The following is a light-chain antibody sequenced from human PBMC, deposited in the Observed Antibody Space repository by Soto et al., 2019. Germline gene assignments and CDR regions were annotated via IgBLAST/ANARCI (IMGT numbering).Light chain of an antibody. CDR2: KAS. Sequence: DIQMTQSPSSLSASIGDRVSFTCQASQDISKFLNWYQHKPGQAPKLLIYKASTLKSGVPSRFSGSGSGTEFTLTISSLQPDDFATYYCQHYNSYSEAFGQGTKVELK. J-gene: IGKJ1*01. CDR1: QDISKF. CDR3: QHYNSYSEA. V-gene: IGKV1-5*03.